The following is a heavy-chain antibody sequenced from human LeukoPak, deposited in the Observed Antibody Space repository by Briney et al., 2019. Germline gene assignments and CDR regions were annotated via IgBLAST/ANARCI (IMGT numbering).Heavy chain of an antibody. CDR2: IYSDGSVR. CDR1: GFTFSSYA. J-gene: IGHJ4*02. CDR3: TRAGMVTGLDY. D-gene: IGHD2-21*02. Sequence: QPGGSLRLSCAASGFTFSSYAMSWVRQAPGKGLVWASRIYSDGSVRTYADSVEGRFTISRDNAKNTVYLQMNSLRAEDTAVYYCTRAGMVTGLDYWGRGTLVTVSS. V-gene: IGHV3-74*01.